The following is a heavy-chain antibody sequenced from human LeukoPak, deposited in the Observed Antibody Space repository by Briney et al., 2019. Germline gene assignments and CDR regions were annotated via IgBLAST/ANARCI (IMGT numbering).Heavy chain of an antibody. CDR1: GYRFTTYY. J-gene: IGHJ6*02. D-gene: IGHD1-1*01. V-gene: IGHV1-46*01. CDR3: ARDFLGYQLRQIYGMDV. CDR2: INPSGDNT. Sequence: GASVKVSCKASGYRFTTYYMHWVRQAPGQGLEWMGIINPSGDNTNYAQKFQGRFTMTRDTSTSTFYMELTSLRSEDTAVYYCARDFLGYQLRQIYGMDVWGQGTTVTVSS.